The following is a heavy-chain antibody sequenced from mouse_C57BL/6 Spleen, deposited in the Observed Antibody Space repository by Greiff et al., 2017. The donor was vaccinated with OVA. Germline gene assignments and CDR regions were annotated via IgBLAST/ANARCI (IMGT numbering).Heavy chain of an antibody. CDR3: GRWGGGEYCFDY. CDR1: GYTFTSYW. CDR2: IDPSDSYT. V-gene: IGHV1-69*01. J-gene: IGHJ2*01. Sequence: QVQLQQPGAELVMPGASVKLSCKASGYTFTSYWMHWVKQRPGQGLEWIGEIDPSDSYTNYNQKFKGKSTLTVDKSSSTAYMQLRSLTAADSAVYYAGRWGGGEYCFDYWGQGTTLTVSA. D-gene: IGHD1-1*02.